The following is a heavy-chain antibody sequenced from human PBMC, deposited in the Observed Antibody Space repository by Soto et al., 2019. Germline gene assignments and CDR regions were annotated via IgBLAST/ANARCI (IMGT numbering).Heavy chain of an antibody. CDR3: AKDIYGGGVVAATVDY. CDR2: ISWNSGSI. CDR1: GFTFDDYA. D-gene: IGHD2-15*01. J-gene: IGHJ4*02. Sequence: EVQLVESGGGLVQPGRSLRLSCAASGFTFDDYAMHWVRQAPGKGLEWVSGISWNSGSIGYADSVKGRFTISRDNAKNSLYLQMNSLRAEDTALYYCAKDIYGGGVVAATVDYWGQGTLVTVSS. V-gene: IGHV3-9*01.